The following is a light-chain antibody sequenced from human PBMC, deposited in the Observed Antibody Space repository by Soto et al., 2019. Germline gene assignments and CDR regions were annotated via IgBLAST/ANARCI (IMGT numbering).Light chain of an antibody. CDR3: GSYTSATTWV. J-gene: IGLJ3*02. CDR1: SSDIGRYDY. Sequence: QSVLTQPASVSGSPGQSITISCTGTSSDIGRYDYVSWYQQFPGKAPKLMIYRVINRPSGVSDRFSGSKSGNSASLSISGLQPEDEASYFCGSYTSATTWVFGGGTKLTDL. V-gene: IGLV2-14*03. CDR2: RVI.